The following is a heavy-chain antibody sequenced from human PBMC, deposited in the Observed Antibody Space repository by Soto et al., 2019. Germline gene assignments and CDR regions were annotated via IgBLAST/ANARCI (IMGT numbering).Heavy chain of an antibody. CDR1: GFTFSSYA. D-gene: IGHD4-17*01. Sequence: EVQLLESGGGLVQPGGSLRLSCAASGFTFSSYAMNWVRQAPGKGLEWVSVISGSGGSTYYADAVKGRFTISRDNSKKPLKLQMNSLRAEDTAVYYCAKRTVGWYFDLWGRGTLVTVSS. CDR3: AKRTVGWYFDL. J-gene: IGHJ2*01. CDR2: ISGSGGST. V-gene: IGHV3-23*01.